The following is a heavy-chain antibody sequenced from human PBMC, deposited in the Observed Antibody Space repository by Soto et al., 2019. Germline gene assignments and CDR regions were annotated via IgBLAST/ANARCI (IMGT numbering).Heavy chain of an antibody. CDR2: IDPKSGDT. D-gene: IGHD3-10*01. J-gene: IGHJ4*02. CDR1: GYTFTENQ. V-gene: IGHV1-2*02. Sequence: ASVKVSCKASGYTFTENQIHWLRRAPGQRLEWMGRIDPKSGDTTFAQTYQGRVTMTRDTSANLFSMNLSAVTAADTAIYYCGKGFYGSGGPDVWGPGTLVTVSS. CDR3: GKGFYGSGGPDV.